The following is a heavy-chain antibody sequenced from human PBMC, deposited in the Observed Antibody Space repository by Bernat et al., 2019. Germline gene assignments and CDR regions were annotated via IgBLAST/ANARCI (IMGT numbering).Heavy chain of an antibody. Sequence: EVQLLESGGGLVQPGGSLRLSCAASGFTFSSYTMSWVRQAPGKGLEWVSAICGSGGSTYYADSVKGRFTISRDNSKNTLNLQMNSLRAEDTAVYYCAKDLGLYNTSPTPDYWGQGTLVTVSS. CDR2: ICGSGGST. CDR3: AKDLGLYNTSPTPDY. J-gene: IGHJ4*02. CDR1: GFTFSSYT. D-gene: IGHD6-6*01. V-gene: IGHV3-23*01.